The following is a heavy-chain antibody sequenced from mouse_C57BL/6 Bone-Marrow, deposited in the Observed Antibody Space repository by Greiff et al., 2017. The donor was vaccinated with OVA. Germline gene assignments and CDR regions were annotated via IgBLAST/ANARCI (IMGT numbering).Heavy chain of an antibody. J-gene: IGHJ4*01. D-gene: IGHD2-4*01. CDR1: GYTFTGYW. CDR2: ILPGSGST. Sequence: QVQLQQSGAELMKPGASVKLSCKATGYTFTGYWIEWVKQRPGHGLEWIGEILPGSGSTNYNEKFKGKVTFTADTSYNTAYMQLSRLTTEDSAINDCARVGLRRFYYTMDYWGQGTSVTVSS. CDR3: ARVGLRRFYYTMDY. V-gene: IGHV1-9*01.